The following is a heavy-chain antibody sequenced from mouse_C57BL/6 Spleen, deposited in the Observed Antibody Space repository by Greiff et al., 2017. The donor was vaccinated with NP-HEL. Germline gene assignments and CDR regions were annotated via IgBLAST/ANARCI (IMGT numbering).Heavy chain of an antibody. CDR3: ARHEERDGYSPYAMDY. CDR1: GYTFTEYT. Sequence: QVHVKQSGAELVKPGASVKLSCKASGYTFTEYTIHWVKQRSGQGLEWIGWFYPGSGSIKYNEKFKDKATLTADKSSSTVYMELSRLTSEDSAVYFCARHEERDGYSPYAMDYWGQGTSVTVSS. D-gene: IGHD2-3*01. CDR2: FYPGSGSI. V-gene: IGHV1-62-2*01. J-gene: IGHJ4*01.